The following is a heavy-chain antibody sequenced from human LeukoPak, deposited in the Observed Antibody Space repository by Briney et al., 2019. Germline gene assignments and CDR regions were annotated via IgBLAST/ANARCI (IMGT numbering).Heavy chain of an antibody. CDR2: ISSSSSTI. Sequence: GGSLRLSCAASGFTFSSYSMNWVRQAPGKGLEWVSYISSSSSTIYYADSVKGRFTISRDNAKNSLYLQMNSLRAEDTAVYYCARDLRGGDLDYWGQGTLVTVSS. V-gene: IGHV3-48*04. CDR3: ARDLRGGDLDY. J-gene: IGHJ4*02. CDR1: GFTFSSYS. D-gene: IGHD3-10*01.